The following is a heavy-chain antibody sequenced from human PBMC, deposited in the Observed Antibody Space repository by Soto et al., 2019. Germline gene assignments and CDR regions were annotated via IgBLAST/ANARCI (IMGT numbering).Heavy chain of an antibody. V-gene: IGHV3-11*06. CDR1: GFTFSDYY. D-gene: IGHD5-12*01. CDR3: TREHLKSRYERFRGYYYYFGMDV. J-gene: IGHJ6*02. Sequence: QVQLVESGGGLVKPGGSLRLSCAASGFTFSDYYMSWIRQAPGKGLEWVSYISSSSSYTNYADSVKGRFTISRDNATNPLYLQKNSLRADDSAVYYCTREHLKSRYERFRGYYYYFGMDVCCQGTTVTVAS. CDR2: ISSSSSYT.